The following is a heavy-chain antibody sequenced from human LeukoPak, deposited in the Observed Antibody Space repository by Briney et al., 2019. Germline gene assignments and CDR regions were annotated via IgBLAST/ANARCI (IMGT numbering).Heavy chain of an antibody. J-gene: IGHJ4*02. Sequence: KPSETLSLTCTVSGGSISSYYWSWIRQPAGKGLEWIGRIYTSGSTNYNPPLKSRVTMSVDTSKNQFSLKLSSVTAADTAVYYCARGGYYYDSSGYYRFDYWGQGTLVTVSS. D-gene: IGHD3-22*01. CDR2: IYTSGST. CDR3: ARGGYYYDSSGYYRFDY. V-gene: IGHV4-4*07. CDR1: GGSISSYY.